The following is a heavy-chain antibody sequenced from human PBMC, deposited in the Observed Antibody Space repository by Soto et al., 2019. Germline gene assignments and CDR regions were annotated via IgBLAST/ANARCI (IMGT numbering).Heavy chain of an antibody. CDR3: ARDGYCSGGSCSVLPNVYYYYGMDV. D-gene: IGHD2-15*01. V-gene: IGHV4-59*01. CDR1: GGSISSYY. Sequence: ASETLSLTCTVSGGSISSYYWSWIRQPPGKGLEWIGYIYYSGSTNYNPSLKSRVTISVDTSKNQFSLKLGSVTAADTAVYYCARDGYCSGGSCSVLPNVYYYYGMDVWGQGTTVTVSS. CDR2: IYYSGST. J-gene: IGHJ6*02.